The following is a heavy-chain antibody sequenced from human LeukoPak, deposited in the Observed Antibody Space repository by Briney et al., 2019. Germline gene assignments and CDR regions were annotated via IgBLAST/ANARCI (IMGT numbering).Heavy chain of an antibody. CDR1: GFMFSSYA. CDR3: AKAGRGYGDYVDYMDV. V-gene: IGHV3-23*01. CDR2: ISGSGGST. Sequence: GGSLRLSCAASGFMFSSYAMSWVRQAPGKGLEWVSAISGSGGSTNYADPVKGRFTISRDNSENTLYLQMNSLRAEDTAVYYCAKAGRGYGDYVDYMDVWGKGTTVTVSS. D-gene: IGHD4-17*01. J-gene: IGHJ6*03.